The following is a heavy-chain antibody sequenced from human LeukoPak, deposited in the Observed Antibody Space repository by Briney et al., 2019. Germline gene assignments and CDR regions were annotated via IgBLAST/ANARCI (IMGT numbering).Heavy chain of an antibody. Sequence: PSASVKVSCKASGYTFTSYGISWVRQAPGQGLEWMGWINTNTGNPTYAQGFTGRFVFSLDTSVSTAYLQISSLKAEDTAVYYCAREEYSSGFDYWGQGTLVTVSS. CDR1: GYTFTSYG. CDR2: INTNTGNP. D-gene: IGHD6-19*01. V-gene: IGHV7-4-1*02. J-gene: IGHJ4*02. CDR3: AREEYSSGFDY.